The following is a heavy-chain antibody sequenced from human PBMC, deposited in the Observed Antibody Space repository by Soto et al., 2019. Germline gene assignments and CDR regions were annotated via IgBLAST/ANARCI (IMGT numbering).Heavy chain of an antibody. CDR2: VSASGDKT. D-gene: IGHD3-10*01. CDR3: AKGFTGIQFAY. V-gene: IGHV3-23*01. J-gene: IGHJ4*02. CDR1: GFTFRNYA. Sequence: GGSLRLSCAASGFTFRNYAMSWVRQAPGKGPEWVSAVSASGDKTYYTDSVKGRFTVSRDNSRNTLYLQMDSLRAEDTAVYYCAKGFTGIQFAYWGQGTLVTVSS.